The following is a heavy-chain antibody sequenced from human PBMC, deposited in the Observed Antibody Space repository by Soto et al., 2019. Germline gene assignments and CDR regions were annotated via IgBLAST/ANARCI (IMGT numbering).Heavy chain of an antibody. J-gene: IGHJ6*02. CDR1: GFTFSSYG. CDR3: AKDIYYYGMDV. CDR2: ISYDGSNK. V-gene: IGHV3-30*18. Sequence: HPGGSLRLSCAASGFTFSSYGMHWVRQAPGKGLEWVAVISYDGSNKYYADSVKGRFTISRDNSKNTLYLQMNSLRAEDTAVYYCAKDIYYYGMDVWGQGTTVTVSS.